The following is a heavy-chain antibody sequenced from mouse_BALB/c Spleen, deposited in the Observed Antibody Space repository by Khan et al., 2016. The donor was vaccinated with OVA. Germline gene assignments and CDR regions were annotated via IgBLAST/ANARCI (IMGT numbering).Heavy chain of an antibody. V-gene: IGHV6-6*02. D-gene: IGHD2-3*01. J-gene: IGHJ3*01. CDR3: SRPGGYYAWFAY. CDR2: IRLKANNYAT. CDR1: GFTFSNFW. Sequence: EVKLEESGGGLVQPGGSMKLSCGASGFTFSNFWMNWVRQSPEKGLEWVAEIRLKANNYATHYAESVKGRFTISRDDSKRSVYLQLNNLRAADTGIYYCSRPGGYYAWFAYWGQGTLVTVSA.